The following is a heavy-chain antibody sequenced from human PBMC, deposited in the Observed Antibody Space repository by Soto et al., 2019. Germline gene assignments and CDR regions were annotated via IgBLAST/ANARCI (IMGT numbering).Heavy chain of an antibody. V-gene: IGHV1-69*02. D-gene: IGHD2-21*02. Sequence: QVQLVQSGAEVKKPGSSVKVSCKASGGTFNIYTISWVRQAPGQGLEWMGRIIPILGIANYAQKFQGRGRITADKSTSTAYMELSSLRSEDTAVYYCASEYGGDSAWGQGTLVTVSS. J-gene: IGHJ4*02. CDR2: IIPILGIA. CDR1: GGTFNIYT. CDR3: ASEYGGDSA.